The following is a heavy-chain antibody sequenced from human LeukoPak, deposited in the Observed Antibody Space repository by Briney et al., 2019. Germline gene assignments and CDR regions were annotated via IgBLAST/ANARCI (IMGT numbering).Heavy chain of an antibody. CDR2: ISSSSGYI. V-gene: IGHV3-21*01. J-gene: IGHJ4*02. D-gene: IGHD6-19*01. Sequence: GGSLRLSCAASGFTFGTYSMTWVRQAPGKGLEWVSSISSSSGYIYYADSLKGRFTISRDNAKNPLYLQMNSLRAEDTAVYYCARAVGDLAVSGREDYWGQGTLVTVSS. CDR1: GFTFGTYS. CDR3: ARAVGDLAVSGREDY.